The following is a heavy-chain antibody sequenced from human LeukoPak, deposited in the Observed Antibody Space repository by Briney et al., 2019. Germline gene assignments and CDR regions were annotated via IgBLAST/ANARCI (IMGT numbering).Heavy chain of an antibody. V-gene: IGHV3-23*01. D-gene: IGHD4-17*01. CDR2: LSGSGGDT. J-gene: IGHJ4*02. CDR3: AKDAMATVTYFDY. CDR1: GFTFNSYA. Sequence: GGSLRLSCPTSGFTFNSYAMSWVRQAPGKGLEWVSGLSGSGGDTDYADSVKGRFTISRDNSRNTLYLQMNSLRSEDTAVYYCAKDAMATVTYFDYWGQGSLVTVSS.